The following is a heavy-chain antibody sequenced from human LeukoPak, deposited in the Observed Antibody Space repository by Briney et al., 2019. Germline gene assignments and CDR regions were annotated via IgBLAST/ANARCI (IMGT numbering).Heavy chain of an antibody. CDR3: ARLDYYGSGSYYNWFDP. CDR1: GFTVSSNY. Sequence: TGGSLRLSCAASGFTVSSNYMSWVRQAPGKGLEWVSVIYSGGSTYYADSVKGRFTISRDNSKNTLYLQMNSLRAEDTAVYYCARLDYYGSGSYYNWFDPWGQGTLVTVSS. D-gene: IGHD3-10*01. V-gene: IGHV3-53*01. J-gene: IGHJ5*02. CDR2: IYSGGST.